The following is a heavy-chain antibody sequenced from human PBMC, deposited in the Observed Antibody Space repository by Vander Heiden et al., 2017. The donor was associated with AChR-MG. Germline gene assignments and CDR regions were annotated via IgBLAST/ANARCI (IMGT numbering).Heavy chain of an antibody. Sequence: QVQLVQSGAEVKKPGASVTVSCKASGYTFTGYYMHWVRQAPGQGLEWMGWINPNSGGTNYAQKFQGRVTMTRDTSISTAYMELSRLRSDDTAVYYCARDSGYCTNGVCYTAFDPWGQGTLVTVSS. CDR2: INPNSGGT. D-gene: IGHD2-8*01. J-gene: IGHJ5*02. CDR1: GYTFTGYY. CDR3: ARDSGYCTNGVCYTAFDP. V-gene: IGHV1-2*02.